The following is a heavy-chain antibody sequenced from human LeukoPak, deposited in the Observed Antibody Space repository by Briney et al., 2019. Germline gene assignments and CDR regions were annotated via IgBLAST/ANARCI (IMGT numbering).Heavy chain of an antibody. CDR1: GYSFSDYY. CDR2: INPNSGGT. CDR3: ARADRLDGGPYLIGP. J-gene: IGHJ5*02. Sequence: ASVKVSCKTSGYSFSDYYMHWARQAPGQGLEWMGWINPNSGGTSSAQKFQGRVTMTRDMSITTVYMEVNWLTSDDTAIYYCARADRLDGGPYLIGPWGQGTLVTVSS. V-gene: IGHV1-2*02. D-gene: IGHD2-21*01.